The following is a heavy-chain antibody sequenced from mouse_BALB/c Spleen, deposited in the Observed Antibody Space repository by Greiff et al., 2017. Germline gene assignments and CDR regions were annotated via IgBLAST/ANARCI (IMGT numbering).Heavy chain of an antibody. D-gene: IGHD1-1*01. CDR2: IWAGGST. Sequence: VMLVESGPGLVAPSQSLSITCTVSGFSLTSYGVHWVRQPPGKGLEWLGVIWAGGSTNYNSALMSRLSISKDNSKSQVFLKMNSLQTDDTAMYYCARGDDYYGSSYGYFDVWGAGTTVTVSS. J-gene: IGHJ1*01. CDR3: ARGDDYYGSSYGYFDV. V-gene: IGHV2-9*02. CDR1: GFSLTSYG.